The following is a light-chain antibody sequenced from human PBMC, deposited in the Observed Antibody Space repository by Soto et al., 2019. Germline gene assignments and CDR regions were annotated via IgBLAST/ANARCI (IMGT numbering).Light chain of an antibody. CDR3: CSYAGSSTYV. Sequence: QSALTQPRSVSGSPGQSVTISCIGSSSDVDFFDSVSWYQHHPGKAPKLMIFEVSERPSGVPDRFSGSKSGNTASLTISGLQAEDEADYFCCSYAGSSTYVFGAGTKLTVL. CDR2: EVS. CDR1: SSDVDFFDS. V-gene: IGLV2-11*01. J-gene: IGLJ1*01.